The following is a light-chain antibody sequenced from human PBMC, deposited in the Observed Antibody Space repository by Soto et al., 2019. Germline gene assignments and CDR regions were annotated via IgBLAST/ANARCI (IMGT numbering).Light chain of an antibody. Sequence: SPSALACSPAERSTLSLLDSQSVSSSSLAWYQQKPGQSPRLLIYGASSRATGIPDRFSGSGSGTDFTLTINRLEPEDFAVYYCQQYGSSLITFGQGTRLEIK. CDR2: GAS. CDR1: QSVSSSS. V-gene: IGKV3-20*01. J-gene: IGKJ5*01. CDR3: QQYGSSLIT.